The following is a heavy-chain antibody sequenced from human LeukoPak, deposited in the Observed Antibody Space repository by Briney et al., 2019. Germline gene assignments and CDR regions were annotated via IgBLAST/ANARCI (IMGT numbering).Heavy chain of an antibody. V-gene: IGHV4-39*07. CDR3: ARWDGIVMTWGN. J-gene: IGHJ1*01. CDR2: IYYSGST. D-gene: IGHD3-16*01. CDR1: GGSISSSSYY. Sequence: TSETLSLTCTVSGGSISSSSYYWGWIRQPPGKGLEWIGSIYYSGSTYYNPSLKSRVTISVDTSKNQLSLKLSSVTAADTAFYYCARWDGIVMTWGNWGQGTLVTVSS.